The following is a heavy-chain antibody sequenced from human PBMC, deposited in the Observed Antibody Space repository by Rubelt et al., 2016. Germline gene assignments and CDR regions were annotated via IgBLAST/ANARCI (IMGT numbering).Heavy chain of an antibody. CDR1: GYTFTSYA. CDR3: ARAQRIRLLMVYAPTFDY. D-gene: IGHD2-8*01. Sequence: QVQLVQSGAEVKKPGASVKVSCTASGYTFTSYAMHWVRQAPGQRLEWMGWTTAGNGNTNYSQKFQGIVTITSGTSSVTACMELSSLRSEATAVYYCARAQRIRLLMVYAPTFDYWGQGTLVTVSS. J-gene: IGHJ4*02. CDR2: TTAGNGNT. V-gene: IGHV1-3*01.